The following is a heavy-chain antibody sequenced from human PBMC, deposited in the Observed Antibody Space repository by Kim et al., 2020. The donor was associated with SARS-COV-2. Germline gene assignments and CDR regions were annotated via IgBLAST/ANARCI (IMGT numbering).Heavy chain of an antibody. CDR1: GFTFSAHY. Sequence: GGSLRLSCAASGFTFSAHYMNWVHRAPGKGPEWVSGIDDGGGGTFYADSVKGRFTISRDNSKNALYLQMNSLRADDTAVYYCALVSWYWKPGWGQGTLVTVSS. D-gene: IGHD1-1*01. CDR2: IDDGGGGT. CDR3: ALVSWYWKPG. V-gene: IGHV3-23*01. J-gene: IGHJ4*02.